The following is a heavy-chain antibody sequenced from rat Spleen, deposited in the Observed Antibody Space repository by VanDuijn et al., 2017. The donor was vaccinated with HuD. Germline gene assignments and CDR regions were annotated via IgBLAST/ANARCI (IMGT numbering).Heavy chain of an antibody. CDR2: ISYDGGGT. CDR1: GFTFSNYY. Sequence: EVQLVESGGGLVQPGRSLKLSCAASGFTFSNYYMAWVRQAPTKGLEWVASISYDGGGTYYRDSVKGRFTISRDNAKSTLYLQMDSLRSEDTASYSCARQWYYFDYWGQGVMVTVSS. D-gene: IGHD1-1*01. V-gene: IGHV5-25*01. CDR3: ARQWYYFDY. J-gene: IGHJ2*01.